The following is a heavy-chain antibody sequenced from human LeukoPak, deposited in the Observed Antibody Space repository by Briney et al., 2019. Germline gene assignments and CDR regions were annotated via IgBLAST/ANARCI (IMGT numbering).Heavy chain of an antibody. D-gene: IGHD3-10*01. J-gene: IGHJ5*02. CDR1: GYSFADYY. CDR3: ATNILVRDIINWFDL. CDR2: IKPNSGGT. Sequence: AASVTVSCKASGYSFADYYMHWVRQAPGQGLEWMGWIKPNSGGTRSAQKFQGRVTMTRDTSIRTAYMELSSLRYDDTAVYYCATNILVRDIINWFDLWGQGALVTVSS. V-gene: IGHV1-2*02.